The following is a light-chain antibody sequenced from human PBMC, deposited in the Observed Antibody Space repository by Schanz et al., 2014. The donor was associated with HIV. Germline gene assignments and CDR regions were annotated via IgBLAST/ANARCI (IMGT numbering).Light chain of an antibody. V-gene: IGKV3-20*01. CDR2: GAS. CDR3: QQYGSS. J-gene: IGKJ3*01. Sequence: EIVLTQSPATLSLSPGERATLSCRASQSVSSNFLAWYQQKPGQAPRLLIYGASSRASGIPDRFSGSGSGTDFTLTISRLEPEDFAVYYCQQYGSSFGPGTKVEIK. CDR1: QSVSSNF.